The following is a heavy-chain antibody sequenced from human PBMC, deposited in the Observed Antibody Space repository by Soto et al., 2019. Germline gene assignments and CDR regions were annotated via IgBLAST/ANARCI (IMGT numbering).Heavy chain of an antibody. D-gene: IGHD3-10*01. V-gene: IGHV3-23*01. J-gene: IGHJ4*02. Sequence: GGSLRLSCAASGFTVSSTYMTWVRQAPGKGLEWVSGISDSGGSTYYADSVKGRFTISRDNSKNTLYLQMNSLRAEDTAVYYCAKGTYYYGSAPYYFDYWGQGTLVTVSS. CDR1: GFTVSSTY. CDR2: ISDSGGST. CDR3: AKGTYYYGSAPYYFDY.